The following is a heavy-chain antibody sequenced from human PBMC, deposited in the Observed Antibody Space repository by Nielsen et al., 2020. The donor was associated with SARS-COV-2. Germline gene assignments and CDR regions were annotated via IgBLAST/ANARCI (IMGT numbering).Heavy chain of an antibody. J-gene: IGHJ3*01. CDR2: IRGQVFGGAK. CDR3: SRVRAGAFDL. Sequence: GGSLRLSCTTSGFSFGEYGLTWVRQAPGKGLEWVGFIRGQVFGGAKEYAASVKDRFVITRDESKSIMYPQMNSLKTEDTAVYFCSRVRAGAFDLWGQGTMVTVSS. D-gene: IGHD6-25*01. CDR1: GFSFGEYG. V-gene: IGHV3-49*04.